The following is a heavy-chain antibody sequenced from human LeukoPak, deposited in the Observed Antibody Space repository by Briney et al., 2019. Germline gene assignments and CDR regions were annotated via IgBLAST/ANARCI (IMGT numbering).Heavy chain of an antibody. D-gene: IGHD2-15*01. J-gene: IGHJ5*02. CDR1: GFTFSSYA. V-gene: IGHV3-23*01. CDR2: ISGSGGST. CDR3: AKDLVVVAATILNWFDP. Sequence: GGSLRLSCAASGFTFSSYAMSWVRQAPGKGLEWVFAISGSGGSTYYADSVKGRFTISRDNSKNTLYLQMNSLRAEDTAVYYCAKDLVVVAATILNWFDPWGQGTLVTVSS.